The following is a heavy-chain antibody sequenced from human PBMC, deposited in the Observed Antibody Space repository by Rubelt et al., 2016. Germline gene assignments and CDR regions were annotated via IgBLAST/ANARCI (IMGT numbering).Heavy chain of an antibody. D-gene: IGHD3-10*01. J-gene: IGHJ6*02. Sequence: VKVSCKASGYTFTSYAMHWVRQAPGQRLEWMGWINAGNGNTKYSQKFQGRVTITRDTSASTAYMELSSLRSEATAVYYCSRDSMVRGVTLYYYYGMDVWGQGTTVTVSS. CDR1: GYTFTSYA. V-gene: IGHV1-3*01. CDR2: INAGNGNT. CDR3: SRDSMVRGVTLYYYYGMDV.